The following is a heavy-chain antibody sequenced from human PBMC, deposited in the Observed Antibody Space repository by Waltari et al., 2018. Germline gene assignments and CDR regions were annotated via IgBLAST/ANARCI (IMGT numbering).Heavy chain of an antibody. D-gene: IGHD2-21*02. CDR2: IKQDGGEK. V-gene: IGHV3-7*04. CDR3: ARGVTTVEC. J-gene: IGHJ4*02. Sequence: EVQLVESGGGLVQPGGSLRLSGSGSGCTFSNSWMSWVRQAPGKGLEWVASIKQDGGEKYYVDSMKGRFTISRDNDNNSLFLQMDSLRVEDTAVYYCARGVTTVECWGQGALVTVSS. CDR1: GCTFSNSW.